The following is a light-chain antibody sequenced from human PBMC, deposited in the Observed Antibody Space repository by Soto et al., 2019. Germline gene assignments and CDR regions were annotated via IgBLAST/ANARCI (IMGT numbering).Light chain of an antibody. CDR2: DAS. J-gene: IGKJ5*01. CDR1: QSVGSN. V-gene: IGKV3-11*01. Sequence: EIVLTQSPATLSVSPGERVTLSCRASQSVGSNLAWYQQKPGQTPRLLIYDASTRATGLPARFSGSGSGTDFTLTISSLEPEDFAVYYCQQRSNWPPITFGQGTRLEIK. CDR3: QQRSNWPPIT.